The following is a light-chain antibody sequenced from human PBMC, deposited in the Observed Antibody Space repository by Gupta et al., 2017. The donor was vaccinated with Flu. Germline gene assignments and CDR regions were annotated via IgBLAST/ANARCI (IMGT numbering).Light chain of an antibody. Sequence: DIQITQSPSSASASVGDRVTITCRASHDISDWLAWYQQKPGEAPKLLIYSASNLQKEVPSRFSGSGSGTDFTLTISSLQADDFASYYCLQAASFPRTFGRGTKVEVK. CDR2: SAS. CDR3: LQAASFPRT. V-gene: IGKV1-12*01. J-gene: IGKJ4*02. CDR1: HDISDW.